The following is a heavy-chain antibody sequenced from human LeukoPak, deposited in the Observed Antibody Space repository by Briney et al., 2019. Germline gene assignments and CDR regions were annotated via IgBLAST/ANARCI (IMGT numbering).Heavy chain of an antibody. CDR3: AREELGSGSSFDY. CDR1: GFTFSNYA. Sequence: GGSLRLSCAASGFTFSNYAMSWVRQAPGKGLEWVSSISFSVGNTYYADSVKGRFTISRDNSKNTLYLQMNSLRAEDTAVYYCAREELGSGSSFDYWGQGTLVTVSS. V-gene: IGHV3-23*01. J-gene: IGHJ4*02. CDR2: ISFSVGNT. D-gene: IGHD3-10*01.